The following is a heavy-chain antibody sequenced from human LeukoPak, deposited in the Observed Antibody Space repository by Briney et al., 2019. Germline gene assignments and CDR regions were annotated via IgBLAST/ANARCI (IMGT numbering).Heavy chain of an antibody. CDR2: INFDGTTT. CDR1: GFTFSAYW. CDR3: AKGGLMGRYYMDV. D-gene: IGHD2-8*01. J-gene: IGHJ6*03. Sequence: GGSLRLSCSASGFTFSAYWMHWVRQAPGKGLVWVSRINFDGTTTTYADSVKGRFTISRDNSKNTLYLQMNSLRAEDTAVYYCAKGGLMGRYYMDVWGKGTTVTVSS. V-gene: IGHV3-74*01.